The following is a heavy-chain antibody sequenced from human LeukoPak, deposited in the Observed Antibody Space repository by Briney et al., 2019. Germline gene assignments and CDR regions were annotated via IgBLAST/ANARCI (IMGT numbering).Heavy chain of an antibody. CDR3: AKGSVSYWYFDL. D-gene: IGHD2-8*01. Sequence: GGSLRLSCAASGFTFSSYAMSWVRQAPGKGLEWVSAISGSGGSTCYADSVKGRFTISRDNSKNTLYLQMNSLRAEDTAVYYCAKGSVSYWYFDLWGRGTLVTVSS. V-gene: IGHV3-23*01. CDR2: ISGSGGST. J-gene: IGHJ2*01. CDR1: GFTFSSYA.